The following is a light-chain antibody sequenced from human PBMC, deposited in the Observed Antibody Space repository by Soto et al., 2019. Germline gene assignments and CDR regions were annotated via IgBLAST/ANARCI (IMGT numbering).Light chain of an antibody. Sequence: GDRVTIPCRASQSISSWLAWYQQKPGKAPKLLIYDASSLESGVPSRFSGSGSGTEFTLTISDVEPEDFAVYYCHQRQSWPRTFGQGTKVDIK. CDR1: QSISSW. CDR3: HQRQSWPRT. CDR2: DAS. J-gene: IGKJ1*01. V-gene: IGKV1-5*01.